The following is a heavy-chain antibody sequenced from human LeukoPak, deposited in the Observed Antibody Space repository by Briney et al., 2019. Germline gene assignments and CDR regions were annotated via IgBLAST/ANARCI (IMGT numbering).Heavy chain of an antibody. Sequence: PGGSLRLSCAASGFTFSSPGMHWVRQAPGRGPEWVAVISYDGSIKYYADSVKGRFTISRDSSKNTLYLQMDSLRVEYTAVYYCAKRHSSAWYYFDYWGQGTLVTVSS. CDR1: GFTFSSPG. J-gene: IGHJ4*02. CDR2: ISYDGSIK. D-gene: IGHD6-19*01. V-gene: IGHV3-30*18. CDR3: AKRHSSAWYYFDY.